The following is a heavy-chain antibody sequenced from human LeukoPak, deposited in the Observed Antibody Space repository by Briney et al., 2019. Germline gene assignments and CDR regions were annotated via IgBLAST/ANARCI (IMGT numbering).Heavy chain of an antibody. J-gene: IGHJ4*02. Sequence: PGGSLRLSCAASGFTFITYWMTWVRQAPGKGLEWVANIKQDGSEKYYVDSVKGRFSISRDNAQYSLYLQMNSLRAEDTAVYYCARSAAAGSRGVGYWGQGTLVTVSS. CDR2: IKQDGSEK. D-gene: IGHD6-13*01. CDR3: ARSAAAGSRGVGY. CDR1: GFTFITYW. V-gene: IGHV3-7*01.